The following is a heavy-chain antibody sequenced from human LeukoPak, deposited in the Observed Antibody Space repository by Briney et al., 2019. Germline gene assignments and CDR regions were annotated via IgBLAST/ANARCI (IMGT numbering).Heavy chain of an antibody. CDR1: GFTFGDYG. J-gene: IGHJ3*01. Sequence: GGSLRLSCTASGFTFGDYGFSWVRQAPGKGLQWLTFIRSNAHSGAPEYAASIKGRFTVSRDDSKSIAYLQIDSLKTEDTAVYYCTRARYYGSASYYSDAFDVWGQGTLVTVSS. CDR3: TRARYYGSASYYSDAFDV. CDR2: IRSNAHSGAP. D-gene: IGHD3-10*01. V-gene: IGHV3-49*04.